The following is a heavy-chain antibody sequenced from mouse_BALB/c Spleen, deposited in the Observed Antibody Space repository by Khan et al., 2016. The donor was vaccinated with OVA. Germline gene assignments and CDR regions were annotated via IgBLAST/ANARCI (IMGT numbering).Heavy chain of an antibody. D-gene: IGHD2-14*01. CDR3: VRDGAYHRNDGWFAY. CDR1: GYTFTSYT. V-gene: IGHV1-4*01. CDR2: INPSNGYT. Sequence: QVQLQQPGAELARPGASVKMSCKASGYTFTSYTIHWIKERPGQGLEWIGYINPSNGYTNYNQKFKDKATLTTDKSSTTAYLQLSSLTSDDSAVYNGVRDGAYHRNDGWFAYWGQGTLVTVSA. J-gene: IGHJ3*01.